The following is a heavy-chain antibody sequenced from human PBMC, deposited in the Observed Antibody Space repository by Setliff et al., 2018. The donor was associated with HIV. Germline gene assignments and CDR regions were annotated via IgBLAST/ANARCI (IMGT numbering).Heavy chain of an antibody. V-gene: IGHV4-4*07. Sequence: PSETLSLTCNISGVSIDSHYWSWIRQAAGQELEWIGRLHLSGKSNYNPSLKSRITLSVDKSKNQFSLQLKSMTVADTAIYYCANDRYTGSYYPDFWGRGIPVTVSS. CDR1: GVSIDSHY. D-gene: IGHD1-26*01. J-gene: IGHJ4*01. CDR3: ANDRYTGSYYPDF. CDR2: LHLSGKS.